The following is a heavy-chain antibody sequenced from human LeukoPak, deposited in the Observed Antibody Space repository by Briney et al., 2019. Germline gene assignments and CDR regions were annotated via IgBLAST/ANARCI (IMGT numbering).Heavy chain of an antibody. V-gene: IGHV1-2*02. CDR1: GYTFTDYY. D-gene: IGHD3-22*01. J-gene: IGHJ3*02. Sequence: ASVKVSCKASGYTFTDYYIHWVRQAPGQGLEWMGWINPNSGGTDYAQKFQGRVTMTRDTSISTAYMELSRLRSDDTAFYYCARGYFYYDSSGHHAFDIWGQGTMVTVSS. CDR2: INPNSGGT. CDR3: ARGYFYYDSSGHHAFDI.